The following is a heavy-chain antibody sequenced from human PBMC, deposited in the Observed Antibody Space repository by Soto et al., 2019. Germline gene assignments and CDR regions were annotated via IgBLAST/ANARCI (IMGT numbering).Heavy chain of an antibody. Sequence: EVQLVESGGGLVQPGGSLRLSCAASGFTFSTHRMHWVRQAPGKGLVWVSRVNSDKNTIYADSVKGRFTVSRDNAKNTVYLQMSSLRPEDTAVYYCARGLQVHQASWSIYYYHGLDVWGQGTTVTVSS. CDR1: GFTFSTHR. J-gene: IGHJ6*02. CDR2: VNSDKNT. CDR3: ARGLQVHQASWSIYYYHGLDV. V-gene: IGHV3-74*01. D-gene: IGHD2-2*01.